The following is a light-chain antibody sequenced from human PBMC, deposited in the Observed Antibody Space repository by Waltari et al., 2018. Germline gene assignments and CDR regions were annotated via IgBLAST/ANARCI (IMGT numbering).Light chain of an antibody. J-gene: IGLJ1*01. Sequence: SLELTQPLSVSVALGQTATISCGETIGSKYVHWYQQKPGRAPVLVIYRDDNRPSGISERFSGSNSGKTATLTISRAQAGDEAEYYCQVWDSSTALYVFGTGT. CDR1: IGSKY. CDR2: RDD. V-gene: IGLV3-9*01. CDR3: QVWDSSTALYV.